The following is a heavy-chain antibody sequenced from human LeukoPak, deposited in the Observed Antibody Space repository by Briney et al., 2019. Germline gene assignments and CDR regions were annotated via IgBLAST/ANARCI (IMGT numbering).Heavy chain of an antibody. CDR1: GGTFSSYT. D-gene: IGHD6-13*01. CDR3: AAGYSSSWFYY. CDR2: IIPILGIA. V-gene: IGHV1-69*02. J-gene: IGHJ4*02. Sequence: SVKVSCKASGGTFSSYTISWVRQAPGQGLEWMGRIIPILGIANYAQKFQGRVTITADKPTSTAYMELSSLRSEDTAVYYCAAGYSSSWFYYWGQGTLVTVSS.